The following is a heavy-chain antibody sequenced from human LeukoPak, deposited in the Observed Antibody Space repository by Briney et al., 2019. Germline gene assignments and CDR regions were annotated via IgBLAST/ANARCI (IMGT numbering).Heavy chain of an antibody. CDR1: GYTFTSYY. V-gene: IGHV1-46*01. CDR2: INPSGGST. J-gene: IGHJ4*02. CDR3: ATLAHDYKDY. D-gene: IGHD4-11*01. Sequence: ASVKVSCKASGYTFTSYYMHWVRQAPGQGLEWMGIINPSGGSTSYAQKSQGRVTMTRDTSTSTVYMELSSLRSEDTAVYYCATLAHDYKDYWGQGTLVTVSS.